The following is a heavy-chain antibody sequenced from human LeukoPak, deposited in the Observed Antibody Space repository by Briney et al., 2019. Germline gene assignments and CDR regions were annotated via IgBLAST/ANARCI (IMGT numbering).Heavy chain of an antibody. Sequence: ASVKVSCKASGYTFTSYDINWVRQATGQGLEWVGWMNPNSGNTGYAQKFQGRVTMTRNTSISTAYMELSSLRSEDTAVYYCARVSSSWPTTFNWFDPWGQGTLVPVSS. CDR3: ARVSSSWPTTFNWFDP. CDR1: GYTFTSYD. J-gene: IGHJ5*02. V-gene: IGHV1-8*01. CDR2: MNPNSGNT. D-gene: IGHD6-13*01.